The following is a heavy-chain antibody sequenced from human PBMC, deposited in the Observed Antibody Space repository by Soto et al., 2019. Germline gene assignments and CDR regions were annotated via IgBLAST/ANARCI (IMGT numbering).Heavy chain of an antibody. CDR1: GGSFSGYQ. V-gene: IGHV4-34*01. Sequence: QVQLQQWGAGLLKPSETLSLTCAVYGGSFSGYQWTWIRQTPGKGLEWIGEINDSGNINYNPSLKSRVTILVDTAKKQISLKLSSVSAADTAVYYCARGLILWCGELSRRAGYSDYMDVWGKGTTVTVSS. J-gene: IGHJ6*03. CDR3: ARGLILWCGELSRRAGYSDYMDV. CDR2: INDSGNI. D-gene: IGHD3-10*01.